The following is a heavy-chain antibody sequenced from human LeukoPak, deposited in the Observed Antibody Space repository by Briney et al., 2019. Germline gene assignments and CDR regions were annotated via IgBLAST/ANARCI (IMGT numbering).Heavy chain of an antibody. V-gene: IGHV1-46*01. D-gene: IGHD5-12*01. CDR1: GYTFTSYY. CDR3: ARAPYSGYSLPPSEANWFDP. J-gene: IGHJ5*02. CDR2: INPSGGST. Sequence: ASVKVSCKASGYTFTSYYMHWVRQAPGQGLEWMGIINPSGGSTSYAQKFQGRVTMTTDTSTSTAYMELRSLRSDDTAVYYCARAPYSGYSLPPSEANWFDPWGQGTLVTVSS.